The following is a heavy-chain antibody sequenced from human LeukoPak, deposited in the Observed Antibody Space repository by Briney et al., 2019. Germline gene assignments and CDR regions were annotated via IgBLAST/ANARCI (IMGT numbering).Heavy chain of an antibody. CDR1: GGSFSGYY. J-gene: IGHJ6*02. CDR3: ARRHSTTTTRGGYYYGMDV. V-gene: IGHV4-34*01. D-gene: IGHD4-17*01. CDR2: INHSGST. Sequence: SETLSPTCAVYGGSFSGYYWSWIRQPPGKGLEWIGEINHSGSTNYNPSLKSRVTISVDTSKNQFSLKLSSVTAADTAVYYCARRHSTTTTRGGYYYGMDVWGQGTTVTVSS.